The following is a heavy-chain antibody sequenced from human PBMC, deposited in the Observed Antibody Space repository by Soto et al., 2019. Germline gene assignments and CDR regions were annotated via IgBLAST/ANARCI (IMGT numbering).Heavy chain of an antibody. CDR1: GYSFTSYW. J-gene: IGHJ5*02. CDR2: IDPSDSYT. D-gene: IGHD2-2*01. V-gene: IGHV5-10-1*03. Sequence: EVQLVQSGAEVKKPGESLRISCKGSGYSFTSYWISWVRQMPGKGLEWMGRIDPSDSYTNYSPSFQGHVTISADKSISTAYLQWSSLKASDTAMYYCARADIVVVPAARGWFDPWGLGTLVTVSS. CDR3: ARADIVVVPAARGWFDP.